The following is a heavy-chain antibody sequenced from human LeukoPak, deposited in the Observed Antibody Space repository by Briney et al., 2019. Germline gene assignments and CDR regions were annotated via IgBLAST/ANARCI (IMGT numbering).Heavy chain of an antibody. CDR2: IYYSGST. CDR3: ARHEYSGSYYGLSWFDP. D-gene: IGHD1-26*01. CDR1: GGSISSSGYY. V-gene: IGHV4-39*01. J-gene: IGHJ5*02. Sequence: PSETLSLTCTVSGGSISSSGYYWGWIRQPPGKGLEWIASIYYSGSTYYNPSLKSRVTISVDTSKNLLSLKLSSLTAADTAVYYCARHEYSGSYYGLSWFDPWGRGTLVTVSS.